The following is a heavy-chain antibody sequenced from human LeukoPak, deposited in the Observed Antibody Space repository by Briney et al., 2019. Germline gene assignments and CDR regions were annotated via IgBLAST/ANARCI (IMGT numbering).Heavy chain of an antibody. V-gene: IGHV3-48*01. Sequence: GGSLRLSCAASGITFSSYSMNWVRQAPGKVLEWVSYISSFSGTINYADSVKGRFTISRDNAKNSLYLQMNSLRAEDTAVYYCARDQGGVGYWGQGTLVTVSS. CDR3: ARDQGGVGY. D-gene: IGHD3-16*01. J-gene: IGHJ4*02. CDR1: GITFSSYS. CDR2: ISSFSGTI.